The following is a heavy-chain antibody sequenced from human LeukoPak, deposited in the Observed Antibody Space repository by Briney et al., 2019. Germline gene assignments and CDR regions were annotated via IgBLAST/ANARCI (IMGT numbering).Heavy chain of an antibody. CDR1: GYTFSGYY. J-gene: IGHJ4*02. V-gene: IGHV1-2*02. D-gene: IGHD2-21*02. CDR2: LHPHSDDT. CDR3: AMSTKIPSAICDY. Sequence: ASVKVSCKASGYTFSGYYMSWLRQAPGQGLEWMGWLHPHSDDTNYAQKFQGRVTMTRDTSISTAYMELSSLRSDDTAMYYCAMSTKIPSAICDYWGQGTLVTVSS.